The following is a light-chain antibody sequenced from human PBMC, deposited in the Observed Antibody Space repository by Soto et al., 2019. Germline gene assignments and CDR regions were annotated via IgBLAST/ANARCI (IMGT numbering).Light chain of an antibody. V-gene: IGLV2-14*03. Sequence: QSALTRPASVSGSPGQSITISCSGTSIDVGGTDHVSWYLQHPGEASKLIIYDVGNRPSGVSNRFSGSKAVNTATLTVSGLQAEDEADYYCSSYTSLSTYVFGTGTKVTV. CDR2: DVG. J-gene: IGLJ1*01. CDR1: SIDVGGTDH. CDR3: SSYTSLSTYV.